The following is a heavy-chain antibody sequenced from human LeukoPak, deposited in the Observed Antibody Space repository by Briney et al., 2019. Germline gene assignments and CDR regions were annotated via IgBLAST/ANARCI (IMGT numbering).Heavy chain of an antibody. D-gene: IGHD3-22*01. Sequence: GASVKVSCKASGYSFTNYGLIWVRQAPGQGLEWMGWISAQSGDTDYAQNFQGRVSMTIDTSTTTAYLEVRSLGSDDTAVYYCARGAGGYYFLDYWGLGTLVTASS. CDR3: ARGAGGYYFLDY. J-gene: IGHJ4*02. V-gene: IGHV1-18*01. CDR2: ISAQSGDT. CDR1: GYSFTNYG.